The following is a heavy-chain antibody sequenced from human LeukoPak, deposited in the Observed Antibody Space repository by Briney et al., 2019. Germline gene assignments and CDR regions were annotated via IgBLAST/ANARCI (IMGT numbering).Heavy chain of an antibody. D-gene: IGHD1-26*01. CDR3: ARWGATIGGDAFDI. Sequence: SGTLSLTCTVSGGSISSYYWRWIRQPPGKGLEWIGRIYTNGSTNYNPSLKSRVTMSVDTSKTQLSLKMSSVTAADTDVYYCARWGATIGGDAFDIWGQGKMATVSS. V-gene: IGHV4-4*07. J-gene: IGHJ3*02. CDR1: GGSISSYY. CDR2: IYTNGST.